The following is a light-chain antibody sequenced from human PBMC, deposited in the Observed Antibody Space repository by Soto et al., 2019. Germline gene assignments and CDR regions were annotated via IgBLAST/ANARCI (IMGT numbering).Light chain of an antibody. Sequence: QSALTQPASVSGSPGQSITISCTGTSSDVGSYNLVSWYQQHPGKAPKPMIYEGSKRPSGVSNRFSGSKSGNTASLTISGLQAEDEADYYCCSYAGSSTWVVFGGGTKLTVL. CDR3: CSYAGSSTWVV. CDR2: EGS. CDR1: SSDVGSYNL. V-gene: IGLV2-23*01. J-gene: IGLJ2*01.